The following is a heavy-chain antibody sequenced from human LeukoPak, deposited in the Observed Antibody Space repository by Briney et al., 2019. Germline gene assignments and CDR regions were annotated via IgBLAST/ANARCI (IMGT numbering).Heavy chain of an antibody. V-gene: IGHV4-38-2*02. CDR2: MYHSGST. Sequence: SETLSLTCAVSDYSIRSGYYWGWIRQPPGKGPEWIASMYHSGSTYYNPSLKTRVTISVDTSKNQFSLKLSSVTAADTAVYYCAREGYSGRPSRSPFDYWGQGTLVTVSS. CDR3: AREGYSGRPSRSPFDY. J-gene: IGHJ4*02. D-gene: IGHD6-13*01. CDR1: DYSIRSGYY.